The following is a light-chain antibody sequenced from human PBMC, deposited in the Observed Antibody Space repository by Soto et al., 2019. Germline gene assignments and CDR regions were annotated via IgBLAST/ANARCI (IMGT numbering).Light chain of an antibody. CDR2: AAS. J-gene: IGKJ5*01. CDR3: QQRADWPIT. CDR1: QSVSTY. Sequence: EIVMTQSPATLSVSPGERATLSCRASQSVSTYLAWYQQKPGQAPRLLIYAASSRATGIPDRFSGSGSGTDFTLTISSLEPDDFAVYYCQQRADWPITFGQGTRREIK. V-gene: IGKV3-11*01.